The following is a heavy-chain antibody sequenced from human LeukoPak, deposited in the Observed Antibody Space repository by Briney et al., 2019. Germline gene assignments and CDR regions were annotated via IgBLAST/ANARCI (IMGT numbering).Heavy chain of an antibody. Sequence: GGSLSLSCAASGFTFSSYAMSWVRQAPGKGLEWVGRIKSKTDGGTTDYAAPVKGRFTISRDDSKNTLYLQMNSLKTEDTAVYYCTTDGTYYDFWSGYLVVKYFDYWGQGTLVTVSS. CDR1: GFTFSSYA. CDR3: TTDGTYYDFWSGYLVVKYFDY. CDR2: IKSKTDGGTT. J-gene: IGHJ4*02. V-gene: IGHV3-15*01. D-gene: IGHD3-3*01.